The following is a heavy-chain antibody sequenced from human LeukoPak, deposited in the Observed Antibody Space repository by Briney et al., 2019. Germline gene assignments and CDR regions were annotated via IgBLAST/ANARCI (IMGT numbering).Heavy chain of an antibody. CDR2: INPSGGST. D-gene: IGHD5-24*01. J-gene: IGHJ4*02. CDR3: ASRAYMTDGYDY. CDR1: GYTFTSYY. V-gene: IGHV1-46*01. Sequence: ASVKVSCKASGYTFTSYYMHWVRQAPGQGLEWMGIINPSGGSTSYAQKFQGRVTMTRDMSTSTVYMELSSLRSEDTAVYYCASRAYMTDGYDYWGQGTLVTVSS.